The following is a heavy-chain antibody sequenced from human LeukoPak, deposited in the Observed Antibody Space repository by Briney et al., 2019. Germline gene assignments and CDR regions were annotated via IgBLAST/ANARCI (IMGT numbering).Heavy chain of an antibody. J-gene: IGHJ4*02. CDR3: ARVDWLRLRVFDY. CDR1: GYTFTSYY. D-gene: IGHD5-12*01. Sequence: ASVKVSCKASGYTFTSYYMHWVRQAPGQGLEWMGIINPSGGSTSYAQKFQGGATMTRDTSTSTVYMELSSLRSEDTAVYYCARVDWLRLRVFDYWGQGTLVTVSS. CDR2: INPSGGST. V-gene: IGHV1-46*01.